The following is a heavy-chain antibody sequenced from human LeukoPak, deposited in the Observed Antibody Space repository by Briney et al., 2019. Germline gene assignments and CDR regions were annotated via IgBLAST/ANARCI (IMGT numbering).Heavy chain of an antibody. V-gene: IGHV4-59*01. D-gene: IGHD3-22*01. CDR3: ARRDGSGYYALDY. CDR1: GGSISSYY. CDR2: IYYSGST. J-gene: IGHJ4*02. Sequence: SETLSLTCTVSGGSISSYYWSWIRQPPGKGLEWIGYIYYSGSTNYNPSLKSRVTISVDTSKNQFSLKLSSVTAADTAVYYCARRDGSGYYALDYWGQGFLVTVSS.